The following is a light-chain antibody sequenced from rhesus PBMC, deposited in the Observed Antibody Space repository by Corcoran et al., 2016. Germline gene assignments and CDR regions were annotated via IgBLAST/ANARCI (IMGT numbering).Light chain of an antibody. V-gene: IGKV1-32*01. CDR1: QGISSY. CDR3: QQYNSLPYS. J-gene: IGKJ2*01. Sequence: DIQMTQSPSSLSASVGDRVTITCRASQGISSYLNWYQQKPGKAPKLLIYYANRFESGVPSRFSGSGSGTEFTRTISSLQPEDFATYYCQQYNSLPYSFGQGTKVEIK. CDR2: YAN.